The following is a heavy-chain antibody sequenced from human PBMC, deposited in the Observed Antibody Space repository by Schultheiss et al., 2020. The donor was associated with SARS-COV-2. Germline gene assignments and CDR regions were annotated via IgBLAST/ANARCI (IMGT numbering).Heavy chain of an antibody. CDR1: GFTVSSNY. J-gene: IGHJ1*01. CDR3: AKGGYSYGYPSAEYFQH. D-gene: IGHD5-18*01. V-gene: IGHV3-53*01. Sequence: GGSLRLSCAASGFTVSSNYMSWVRQAPGKGLEWVSVIYSGGSTYYADSVKGRFTISRDNSKNTLYLQMNSLRAEDTAVYYCAKGGYSYGYPSAEYFQHWGQGTLVTVSS. CDR2: IYSGGST.